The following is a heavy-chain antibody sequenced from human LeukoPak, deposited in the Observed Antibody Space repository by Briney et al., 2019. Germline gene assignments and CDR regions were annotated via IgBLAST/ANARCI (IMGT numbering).Heavy chain of an antibody. CDR2: IKTSGGST. D-gene: IGHD3-3*01. Sequence: ASVNPSCKVSGYTFTSYYMRWVRQAPGEGLEWMGIIKTSGGSTSYAQTFQGRVTMTRDPSTTTVSMGLSSLRSEEPAVSYCAKGITIFGLVNYWGQGTLVTVSS. J-gene: IGHJ4*02. CDR1: GYTFTSYY. CDR3: AKGITIFGLVNY. V-gene: IGHV1-46*03.